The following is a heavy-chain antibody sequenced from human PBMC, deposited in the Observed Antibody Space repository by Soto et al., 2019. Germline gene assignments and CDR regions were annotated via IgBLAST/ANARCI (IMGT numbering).Heavy chain of an antibody. J-gene: IGHJ4*02. CDR3: AKGGYESWSGYPTECYFDY. D-gene: IGHD3-3*01. CDR1: GFTCSSYA. Sequence: GSLVRARAASGFTCSSYAMSWVRQAAGTGLEWVSAISGSGGSTYYVDSVKGRFTISRDNSKNTLYLQMNSLRAADTAVYYCAKGGYESWSGYPTECYFDYWGQGTLVTVYS. CDR2: ISGSGGST. V-gene: IGHV3-23*01.